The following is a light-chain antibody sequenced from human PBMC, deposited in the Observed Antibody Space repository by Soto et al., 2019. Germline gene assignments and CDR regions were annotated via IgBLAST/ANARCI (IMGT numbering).Light chain of an antibody. Sequence: EIVLTQSPDTLSLSPGDTATLSCRASQSVASYLAWYQQKPGQPPRLLIYHASNRATGIPARFSGSGSGTPFTLTISRLEPEDFAVYYCQHRADWPRGSFGQGTKLEIK. J-gene: IGKJ2*01. CDR1: QSVASY. CDR2: HAS. CDR3: QHRADWPRGS. V-gene: IGKV3-11*01.